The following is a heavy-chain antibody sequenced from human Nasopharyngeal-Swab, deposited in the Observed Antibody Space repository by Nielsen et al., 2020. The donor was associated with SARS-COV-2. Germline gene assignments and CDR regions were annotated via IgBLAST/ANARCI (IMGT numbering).Heavy chain of an antibody. V-gene: IGHV3-48*03. Sequence: GESLKISCAASGFTFSSYEMNWVRQAPGKGLEWVSYISSSGSTIYYADSVKGRFTISRDNAKNSLYLQMNSLRAEDTAVYYCAKDCGLRAAYYYYGMDVWGQGTTVTVSS. J-gene: IGHJ6*02. CDR1: GFTFSSYE. D-gene: IGHD6-25*01. CDR2: ISSSGSTI. CDR3: AKDCGLRAAYYYYGMDV.